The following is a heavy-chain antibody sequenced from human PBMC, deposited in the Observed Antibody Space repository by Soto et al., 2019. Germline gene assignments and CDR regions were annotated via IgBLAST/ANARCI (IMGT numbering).Heavy chain of an antibody. CDR2: MNPGSGKT. Sequence: ASVKFSCKSSGYTFINYDISWVRQATGQGLEWMGWMNPGSGKTGYANKFQGRATMTRDASTSTAHLELSSLTSEDTAVYYCARMASFGTLNWFDPWGQGTLAIVSS. V-gene: IGHV1-8*02. CDR1: GYTFINYD. J-gene: IGHJ5*02. D-gene: IGHD3-16*01. CDR3: ARMASFGTLNWFDP.